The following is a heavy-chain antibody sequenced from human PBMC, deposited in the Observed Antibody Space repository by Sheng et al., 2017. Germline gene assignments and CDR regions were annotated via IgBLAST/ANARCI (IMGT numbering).Heavy chain of an antibody. V-gene: IGHV3-7*01. CDR2: VKQDGGKK. D-gene: IGHD3-10*01. CDR3: AREGVYVSRYFDF. CDR1: GFTFSDYW. Sequence: EVQLVESGEAWSSLGGRLRLSCVASGFTFSDYWMNWVRQVPGKGLEWLANVKQDGGKKYYVDSVKGRFTISRDNAKNSLYLQMDSLRVEDTAVYYCAREGVYVSRYFDFWGQG. J-gene: IGHJ4*02.